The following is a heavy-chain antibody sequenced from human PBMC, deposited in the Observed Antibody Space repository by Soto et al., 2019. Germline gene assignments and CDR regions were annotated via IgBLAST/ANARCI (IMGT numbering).Heavy chain of an antibody. CDR2: ISYDGSNK. J-gene: IGHJ6*02. D-gene: IGHD1-26*01. CDR3: AKDVVVGATTGLGDYYYYYGMDV. Sequence: TGGSLRLSCAASGFTFSGYGMHWVRQAPGKGLEWVAVISYDGSNKYYADSVKGRFTISRDNSKNTLYLQMNSLRAEDTAVYYCAKDVVVGATTGLGDYYYYYGMDVWGQGTTVTVSS. V-gene: IGHV3-30*18. CDR1: GFTFSGYG.